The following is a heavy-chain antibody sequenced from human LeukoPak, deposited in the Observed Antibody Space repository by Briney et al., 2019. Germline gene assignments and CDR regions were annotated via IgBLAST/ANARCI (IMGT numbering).Heavy chain of an antibody. CDR3: ARDSVDIVVVVAATPDY. J-gene: IGHJ4*02. CDR1: GYTFTGYY. Sequence: ASVKVSCKASGYTFTGYYMHWVRQAPGQGLEWMGWINPNSGGTNYAQKFQGRVTMTRDTSISTAYMELSRLRSDDTAVYYCARDSVDIVVVVAATPDYWGQGTLVTVSS. V-gene: IGHV1-2*02. D-gene: IGHD2-15*01. CDR2: INPNSGGT.